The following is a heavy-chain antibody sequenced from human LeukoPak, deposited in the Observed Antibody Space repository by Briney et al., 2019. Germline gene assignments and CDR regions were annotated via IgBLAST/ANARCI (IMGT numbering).Heavy chain of an antibody. Sequence: SETLSLTCAVYGGSFSGYYWSWIRQPPGKGLEWIGEINHSGSTNYNPSLKSRVTISVDTSKNQFSLKLSSVTAADTAVYYCAREYSGQQLGPYYYYYGMDVWGQGTTVTVSS. V-gene: IGHV4-34*01. CDR1: GGSFSGYY. D-gene: IGHD6-13*01. CDR2: INHSGST. CDR3: AREYSGQQLGPYYYYYGMDV. J-gene: IGHJ6*02.